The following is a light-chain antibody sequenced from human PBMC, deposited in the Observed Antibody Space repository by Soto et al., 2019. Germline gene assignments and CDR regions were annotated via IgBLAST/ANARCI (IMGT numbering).Light chain of an antibody. Sequence: EIVLTQSPATLSLSPGERATLSCRASQSVGTYLAWYQQKPGQAPRLLIYDASNRATGIPARFSGSGSGTHFTLTISSLEPEDFAVYYCQQRTNWPPWRTTFGQAPRLEIK. CDR3: QQRTNWPPWRTT. V-gene: IGKV3-11*01. CDR1: QSVGTY. CDR2: DAS. J-gene: IGKJ5*01.